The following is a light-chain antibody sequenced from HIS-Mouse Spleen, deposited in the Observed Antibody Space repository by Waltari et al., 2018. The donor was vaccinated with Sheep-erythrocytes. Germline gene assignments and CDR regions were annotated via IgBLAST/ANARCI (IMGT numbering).Light chain of an antibody. V-gene: IGLV2-23*01. CDR2: EGS. CDR3: CSYAGSSTWV. CDR1: SRDVGCYNL. J-gene: IGLJ3*02. Sequence: QSALTQPASVSGSPGQSITISRTGTSRDVGCYNLVSWYQQHPGKAPKLMIYEGSKRPSGFSNRFSGSKSGNTASLTISGLQAEDEADYYCCSYAGSSTWVFGGGTKLTVL.